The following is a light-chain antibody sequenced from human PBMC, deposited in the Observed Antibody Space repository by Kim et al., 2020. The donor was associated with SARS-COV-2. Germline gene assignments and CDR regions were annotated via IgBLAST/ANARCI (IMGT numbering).Light chain of an antibody. CDR3: QQYRSYST. Sequence: DIQMTQSPSTLTASAGDRVTITCRASQSLGTSLAWYQQKPGRAPKLLISKASSLESGVPSRFSGSGSGTEFTLTISSLQPDDFATYYCQQYRSYSTFGQGTKVDIK. V-gene: IGKV1-5*03. CDR1: QSLGTS. J-gene: IGKJ2*01. CDR2: KAS.